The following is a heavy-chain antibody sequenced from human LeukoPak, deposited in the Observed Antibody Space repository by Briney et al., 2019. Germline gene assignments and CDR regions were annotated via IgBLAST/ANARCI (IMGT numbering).Heavy chain of an antibody. Sequence: GGSLRLSCVASGFTFSTYGMDWVRQPPGKGLEWISAITGNGDDTYYADSVKGRFTISRDNSKNTLHLQMNSLRAEDTAVYYCAKGFDHWGQGTLVTVSS. CDR1: GFTFSTYG. J-gene: IGHJ4*02. V-gene: IGHV3-23*01. CDR2: ITGNGDDT. CDR3: AKGFDH.